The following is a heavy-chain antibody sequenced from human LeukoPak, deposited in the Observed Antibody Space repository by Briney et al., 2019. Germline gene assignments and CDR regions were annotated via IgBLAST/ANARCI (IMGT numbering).Heavy chain of an antibody. J-gene: IGHJ4*02. CDR3: GRGGSTGSWFNY. V-gene: IGHV3-48*01. CDR2: IHETSSPI. D-gene: IGHD6-13*01. CDR1: GFTFSTFS. Sequence: GGSLRLSCAASGFTFSTFSMTLVRQDPGKGLEWISYIHETSSPIYYADSVKGRFTVSRDNAKNSLYLQMNSLRAEDTAVYYCGRGGSTGSWFNYWGQGTLVTVSS.